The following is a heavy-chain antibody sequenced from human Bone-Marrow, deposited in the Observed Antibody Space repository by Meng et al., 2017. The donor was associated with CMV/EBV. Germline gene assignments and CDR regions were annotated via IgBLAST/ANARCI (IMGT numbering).Heavy chain of an antibody. J-gene: IGHJ4*02. D-gene: IGHD1-26*01. CDR3: ARDGGSYRFDY. CDR2: IDSDGSST. V-gene: IGHV3-74*01. Sequence: SWPASGFTFSSYWIHWVRQAPGKGLVWVSRIDSDGSSTTYADSVKGRFTVSRDNAKNTLYLQMNSLRAEDTAVYYCARDGGSYRFDYWGQGTLVTVSS. CDR1: GFTFSSYW.